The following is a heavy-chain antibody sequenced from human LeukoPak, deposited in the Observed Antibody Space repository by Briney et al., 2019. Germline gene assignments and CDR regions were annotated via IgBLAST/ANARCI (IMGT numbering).Heavy chain of an antibody. V-gene: IGHV1-2*02. CDR3: ARGTRQLWLPNTPPQFDY. D-gene: IGHD5-18*01. CDR1: GYTFTGYY. J-gene: IGHJ4*02. CDR2: INPNSGGT. Sequence: ASVKVSCKASGYTFTGYYMHWVRQAPGQGLEWMGWINPNSGGTNYAQKFQGRVTMTRDTSISTAYMELSRLRSDDTAVYYCARGTRQLWLPNTPPQFDYWGQGTLVTVSS.